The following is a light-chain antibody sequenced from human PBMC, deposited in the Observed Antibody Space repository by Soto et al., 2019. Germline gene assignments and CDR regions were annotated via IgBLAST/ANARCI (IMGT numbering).Light chain of an antibody. CDR1: QSVNSN. V-gene: IGKV3-11*01. Sequence: EIVLTQSPATLSLSPGERATLSCRASQSVNSNLAWYQQKPGQAPRLLIFDASNRATGIPARFSGSGSGTDFTLTISSLEPEDFAVYYCQQRSNWPPYTFGQGXKLEIK. CDR2: DAS. J-gene: IGKJ2*01. CDR3: QQRSNWPPYT.